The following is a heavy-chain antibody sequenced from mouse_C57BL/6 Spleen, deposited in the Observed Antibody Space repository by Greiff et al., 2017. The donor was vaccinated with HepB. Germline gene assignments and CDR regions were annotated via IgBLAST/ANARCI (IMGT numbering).Heavy chain of an antibody. Sequence: VQLQQSGAELVRPGASVKLSCTASGFNIKDYYMHWVKQRPEQGLEWIGRIDPEDGDTEYAPKFQGKATMTADTSSNTAYLQLSSLTSEDTAVYYCTTWTMITRRFAYWGQGTLVTVSA. CDR2: IDPEDGDT. V-gene: IGHV14-1*01. D-gene: IGHD2-4*01. CDR3: TTWTMITRRFAY. CDR1: GFNIKDYY. J-gene: IGHJ3*01.